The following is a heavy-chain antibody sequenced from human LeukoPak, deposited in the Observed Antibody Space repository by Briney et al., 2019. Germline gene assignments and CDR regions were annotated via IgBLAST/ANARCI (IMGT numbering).Heavy chain of an antibody. D-gene: IGHD3-10*01. CDR1: GGSISNYY. V-gene: IGHV4-4*07. CDR3: ARDYYDSGSYPFDY. CDR2: IYPSGST. J-gene: IGHJ4*02. Sequence: PSETLSLTCSVYGGSISNYYWSWIRQPAGKGLEWIGRIYPSGSTNYNPSLKSRVTMSIDTSKNQFSLKLSSVTAADTAVYYCARDYYDSGSYPFDYWGQGTLVTVSS.